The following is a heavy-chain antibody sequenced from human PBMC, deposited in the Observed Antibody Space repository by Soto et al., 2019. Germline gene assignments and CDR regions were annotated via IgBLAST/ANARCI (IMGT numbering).Heavy chain of an antibody. CDR2: IKQDGSEK. CDR3: ARPPYDILTGYYWPFDY. V-gene: IGHV3-7*01. CDR1: GFTFSSYW. Sequence: GGSLRLSCAASGFTFSSYWMSWVRQAPGKGLEWVANIKQDGSEKYYVDSVKGRFTISRDNAKNSLYLQMNSLRAEDTAVYYCARPPYDILTGYYWPFDYWGQGTLVTVSS. D-gene: IGHD3-9*01. J-gene: IGHJ4*02.